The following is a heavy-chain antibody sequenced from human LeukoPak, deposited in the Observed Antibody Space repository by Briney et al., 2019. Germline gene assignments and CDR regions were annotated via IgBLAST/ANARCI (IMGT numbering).Heavy chain of an antibody. D-gene: IGHD2-8*01. J-gene: IGHJ6*03. CDR2: IYQSGST. Sequence: SETLSLTCAVSGYSISSGYYWGWIRQPPGKGLEWIGSIYQSGSTYYNPSLKSRVTISVETSKNQFSLKVSSVTAADTAMYYCARHGAGTIGPKVYALNYMDVWGKGTTVTVSS. CDR3: ARHGAGTIGPKVYALNYMDV. CDR1: GYSISSGYY. V-gene: IGHV4-38-2*01.